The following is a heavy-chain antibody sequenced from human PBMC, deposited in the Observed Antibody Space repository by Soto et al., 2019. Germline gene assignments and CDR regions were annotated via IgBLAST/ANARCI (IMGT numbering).Heavy chain of an antibody. V-gene: IGHV3-53*01. J-gene: IGHJ4*02. CDR1: GFTVGNNS. CDR3: AKDGRGSGSHYNSFGY. Sequence: EVQLVESGGGLIQPGGSLKLSCAASGFTVGNNSMSWVRQAPGKGLEWVSLIYSTGTTKYADSVKGRFTVSRDNAKNTLYLQMNCLRAEDTAVYYCAKDGRGSGSHYNSFGYWGQGTLVTVSS. D-gene: IGHD3-10*01. CDR2: IYSTGTT.